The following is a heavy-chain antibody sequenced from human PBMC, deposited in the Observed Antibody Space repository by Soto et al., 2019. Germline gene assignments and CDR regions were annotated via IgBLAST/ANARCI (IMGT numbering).Heavy chain of an antibody. CDR1: GYTFTNFD. D-gene: IGHD2-2*01. V-gene: IGHV1-8*01. Sequence: QVQLVQSGAEVKKPGASVKVSCKASGYTFTNFDINWVRQAPGQGLEWMGWTNPKRGDAGYAQKFQGRVTLTRDTSKSIAYMEVSSLRSEDTAMYYCARINSDCDRTSCHLDYWGQGTLVTVSS. CDR3: ARINSDCDRTSCHLDY. CDR2: TNPKRGDA. J-gene: IGHJ4*02.